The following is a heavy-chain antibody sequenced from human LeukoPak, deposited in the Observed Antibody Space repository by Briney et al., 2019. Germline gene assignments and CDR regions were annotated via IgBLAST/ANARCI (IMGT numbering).Heavy chain of an antibody. J-gene: IGHJ3*02. V-gene: IGHV3-21*01. CDR3: AREDGYNQRGDAFDI. D-gene: IGHD5-24*01. Sequence: GGSLRLSCAASGFTFSNYTMNWVRQPPGKGLEWVSSISSRSSYIYYADSVKGRFTISRDNAKNSLYLQMNSPRAEDTAVYYCAREDGYNQRGDAFDIWGQGTMVTVSS. CDR2: ISSRSSYI. CDR1: GFTFSNYT.